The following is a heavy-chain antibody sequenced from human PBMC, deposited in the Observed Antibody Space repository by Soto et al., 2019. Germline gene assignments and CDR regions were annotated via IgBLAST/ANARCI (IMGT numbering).Heavy chain of an antibody. V-gene: IGHV1-18*01. J-gene: IGHJ6*03. CDR2: ISAYNGDT. CDR3: ARDRGVAPPVAGNTHYYYYMDV. D-gene: IGHD6-19*01. CDR1: GYSFTNYG. Sequence: QDQLVQSGGEVKKPGASVKVSCKASGYSFTNYGITWVRQAPGQGFEWMGWISAYNGDTNYAQKLQGRVTMTTDASTSPAYLALRSLRSDDTAVYYCARDRGVAPPVAGNTHYYYYMDVWGKGTTVTVSS.